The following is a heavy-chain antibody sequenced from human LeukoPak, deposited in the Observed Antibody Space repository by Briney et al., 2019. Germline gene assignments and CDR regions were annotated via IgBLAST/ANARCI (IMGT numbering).Heavy chain of an antibody. CDR1: GFTFSSYS. V-gene: IGHV3-33*08. D-gene: IGHD4-17*01. CDR3: AREHGVLATVTTWYYYGMDV. CDR2: IWYDGSNK. Sequence: PGGSLRLSCAASGFTFSSYSMNWVRQAPGKGLEWVAVIWYDGSNKYYADSVRGRFTISRDNSKNTLYLQMNSLRAEDTAVYYCAREHGVLATVTTWYYYGMDVWGQGTTVTVSS. J-gene: IGHJ6*02.